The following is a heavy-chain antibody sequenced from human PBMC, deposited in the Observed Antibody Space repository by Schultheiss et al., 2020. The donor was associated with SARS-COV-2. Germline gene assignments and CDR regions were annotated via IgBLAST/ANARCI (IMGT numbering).Heavy chain of an antibody. Sequence: GGSLRLSCAASGFTFSSYAMHWVRQAPGKGMVWVSQINNGGTYTNYADSVKGRFTISRDNAKNTVYLQMNSLRAEDTAVYYCAALTMGELGDYWGQGTLVTVSS. D-gene: IGHD3-16*01. V-gene: IGHV3-74*01. CDR3: AALTMGELGDY. CDR2: INNGGTYT. CDR1: GFTFSSYA. J-gene: IGHJ4*02.